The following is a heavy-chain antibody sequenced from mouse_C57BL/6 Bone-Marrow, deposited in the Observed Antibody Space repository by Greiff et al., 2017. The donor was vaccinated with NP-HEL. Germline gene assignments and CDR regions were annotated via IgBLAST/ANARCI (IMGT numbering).Heavy chain of an antibody. V-gene: IGHV14-2*01. CDR2: IDPEDGET. CDR3: ASYGSSPYYAMDY. D-gene: IGHD1-1*01. J-gene: IGHJ4*01. CDR1: GFNIKDYY. Sequence: EVQLQQSGAELVKPGASVKLSCTASGFNIKDYYMHWVKQRTEQGLEWIGRIDPEDGETKYAPKFQGKATLTVDTSSSTAYMQLSSLTSEDSAVYYCASYGSSPYYAMDYWGQGTSVTVSS.